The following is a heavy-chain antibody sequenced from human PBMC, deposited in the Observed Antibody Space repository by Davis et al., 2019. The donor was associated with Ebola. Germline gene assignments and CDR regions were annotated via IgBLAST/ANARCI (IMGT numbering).Heavy chain of an antibody. V-gene: IGHV4-59*01. CDR1: GGSISSYY. J-gene: IGHJ3*02. D-gene: IGHD6-13*01. Sequence: SETLSLTCTVSGGSISSYYWSWIRQPPGKGLEWIGYIYYSGSTNYNPSLKSRVTISVDTSKNQFSLKLSSVTAADTAVYYCARGGIAAENAFDIWGQGTMVTVSS. CDR3: ARGGIAAENAFDI. CDR2: IYYSGST.